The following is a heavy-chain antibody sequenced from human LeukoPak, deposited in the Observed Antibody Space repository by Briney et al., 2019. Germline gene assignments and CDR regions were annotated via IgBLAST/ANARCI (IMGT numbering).Heavy chain of an antibody. D-gene: IGHD6-6*01. CDR1: GGTFSSYA. Sequence: SVKVSCKASGGTFSSYAISWVRQAPGQGLEWMGRIIPILGIANYAQKFQGRVTITADKSASTAYTELSSLRSEDTAVYYCARTGSSSDYWGQGTLVTVSS. V-gene: IGHV1-69*04. J-gene: IGHJ4*02. CDR2: IIPILGIA. CDR3: ARTGSSSDY.